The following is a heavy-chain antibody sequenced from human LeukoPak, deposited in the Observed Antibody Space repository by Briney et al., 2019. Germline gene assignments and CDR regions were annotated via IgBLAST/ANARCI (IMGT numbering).Heavy chain of an antibody. CDR3: ARDLAVAGRVYNWFDP. Sequence: PSETLSLTCTVSGGSISSGSYYWRWIRQPAGKGLEWIGHIYISGSTNYNPSLKSRVTISVDTSNNQFSLKLSSVTAADTAVYYCARDLAVAGRVYNWFDPWGQGTLVTVSS. CDR2: IYISGST. J-gene: IGHJ5*02. CDR1: GGSISSGSYY. D-gene: IGHD6-19*01. V-gene: IGHV4-61*09.